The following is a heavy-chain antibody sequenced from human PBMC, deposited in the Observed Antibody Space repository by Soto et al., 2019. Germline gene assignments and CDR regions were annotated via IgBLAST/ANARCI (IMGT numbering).Heavy chain of an antibody. J-gene: IGHJ4*02. CDR2: IYPGDSDT. V-gene: IGHV5-51*01. CDR1: GYSFTTYW. CDR3: ATPSCKFADPYYADY. Sequence: GESLKISCKGSGYSFTTYWIAWVRQMPGKGLEWMGIIYPGDSDTRYSPSFQGQVTISADRSISTAYLQWSSLKASDTAMYYCATPSCKFADPYYADYWGQGTQVTVSS.